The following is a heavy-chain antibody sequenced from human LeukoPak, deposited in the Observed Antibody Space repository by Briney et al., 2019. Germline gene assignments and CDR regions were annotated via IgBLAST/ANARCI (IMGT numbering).Heavy chain of an antibody. CDR2: ISSSSSYI. CDR3: ARRASEQLGGWENAFDI. CDR1: GFTFSSYS. V-gene: IGHV3-21*01. Sequence: GGSLRLSCAASGFTFSSYSMNWVRQAPGKGLEWVSSISSSSSYIYYADSVKGRFTISRDNAKNSLYLQMNSMRAEDTAVYYCARRASEQLGGWENAFDIWGQGTMVTVSS. D-gene: IGHD6-6*01. J-gene: IGHJ3*02.